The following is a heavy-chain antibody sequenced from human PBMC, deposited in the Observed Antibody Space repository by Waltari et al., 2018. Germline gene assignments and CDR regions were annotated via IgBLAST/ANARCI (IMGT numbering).Heavy chain of an antibody. Sequence: QVQLVQSGAELKKPGSSVKVSCKASGGSFSTYAITWGRQPPGQGLEWMGGIIPMFGTANYAQKIQDRVTIITDESMTTAYRELSSLTSEDTAVYYCARGGLYGQQLLESAFEIWGQGTKVTVSS. CDR2: IIPMFGTA. J-gene: IGHJ3*02. D-gene: IGHD6-13*01. V-gene: IGHV1-69*05. CDR1: GGSFSTYA. CDR3: ARGGLYGQQLLESAFEI.